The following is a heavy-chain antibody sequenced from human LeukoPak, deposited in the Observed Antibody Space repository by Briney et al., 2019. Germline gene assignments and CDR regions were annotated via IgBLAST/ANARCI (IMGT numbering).Heavy chain of an antibody. J-gene: IGHJ4*02. CDR2: IKSKKDGGTR. V-gene: IGHV3-15*01. CDR3: TAVSWSGSHDY. CDR1: GFTFDDAW. D-gene: IGHD1-26*01. Sequence: KTGGSLRLSCAVSGFTFDDAWMTWVRQTPEKGLEWVARIKSKKDGGTRDYAAPVKGRFAISIDDSKNTVYLQMSSLKSEDTAVYYCTAVSWSGSHDYWGQGILVTVSS.